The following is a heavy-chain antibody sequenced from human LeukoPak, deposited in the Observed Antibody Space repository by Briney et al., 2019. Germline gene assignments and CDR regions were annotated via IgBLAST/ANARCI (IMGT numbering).Heavy chain of an antibody. D-gene: IGHD6-19*01. Sequence: ASGTLSLTCTVSGGSISSSSYYWGWIRQPPGKGLEWIGSIYYSGSTYYNPSLKSRVTISVDTSKNQFSLKLSSVTAADTAVYYCASPSIAVAGQDAFDIWGQGTMVTVSS. CDR1: GGSISSSSYY. J-gene: IGHJ3*02. V-gene: IGHV4-39*01. CDR3: ASPSIAVAGQDAFDI. CDR2: IYYSGST.